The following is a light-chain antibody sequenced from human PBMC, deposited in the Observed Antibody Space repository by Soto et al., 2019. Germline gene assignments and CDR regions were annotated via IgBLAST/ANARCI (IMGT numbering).Light chain of an antibody. Sequence: EIVMTQSPATLSVSPGERATLSCRASQSVGSDLAWYQHKPGQAPRLLIYAASSRATGVPGRFSGSGSGTEFTLTISSLDSEDFAVYYCQHYGNSPYTFGQGTKLEI. J-gene: IGKJ2*01. CDR2: AAS. CDR1: QSVGSD. V-gene: IGKV3D-15*02. CDR3: QHYGNSPYT.